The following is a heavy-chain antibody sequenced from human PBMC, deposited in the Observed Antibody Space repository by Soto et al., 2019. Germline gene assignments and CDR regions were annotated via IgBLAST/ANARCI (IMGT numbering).Heavy chain of an antibody. CDR2: FDPEDGET. CDR1: GYTLTELS. CDR3: ATVDQRWLHFVY. V-gene: IGHV1-24*01. D-gene: IGHD5-12*01. J-gene: IGHJ4*02. Sequence: ASVKVSCKVSGYTLTELSMHWVRQAPGKGLEWMGGFDPEDGETIYAQKFQGRVTMTEDTSTDTAYMELSSLRSEHTAVYYCATVDQRWLHFVYWGEGTLVTVSS.